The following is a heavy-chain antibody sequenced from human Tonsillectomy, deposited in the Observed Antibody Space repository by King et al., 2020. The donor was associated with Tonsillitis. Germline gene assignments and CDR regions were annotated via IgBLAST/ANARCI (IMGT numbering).Heavy chain of an antibody. CDR2: IYYSGST. V-gene: IGHV4-59*01. Sequence: VQLQESGPGLVKPSETLSLTCTVSGGSISSYYWSWIRQPPGKGLEWIGYIYYSGSTNYNPSLKSRVTISVDTSKNQFSLKLGSVTAADTAVYYCARVPTYDFWSGYPLFGMDVWGQGTTVTVSS. CDR3: ARVPTYDFWSGYPLFGMDV. J-gene: IGHJ6*02. CDR1: GGSISSYY. D-gene: IGHD3-3*01.